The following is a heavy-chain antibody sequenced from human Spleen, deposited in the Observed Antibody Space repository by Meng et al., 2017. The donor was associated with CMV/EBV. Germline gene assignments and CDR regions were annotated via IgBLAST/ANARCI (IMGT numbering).Heavy chain of an antibody. CDR3: ARTKTLYSSGWHYNWFDP. CDR1: TFSSYA. J-gene: IGHJ5*02. CDR2: IIPIFGTA. V-gene: IGHV1-69*05. D-gene: IGHD6-19*01. Sequence: TFSSYAISWVRQAPGQGLEWMGGIIPIFGTAYYAQKFQGRVTITTDESTSTAYMELSSLRSEDTAVYYCARTKTLYSSGWHYNWFDPWGQGTLVTVSS.